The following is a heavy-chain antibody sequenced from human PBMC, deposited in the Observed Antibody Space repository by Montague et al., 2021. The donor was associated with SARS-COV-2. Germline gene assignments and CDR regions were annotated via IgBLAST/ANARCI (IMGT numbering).Heavy chain of an antibody. Sequence: SETLSLTCAVYGWSFSGYYWTWIRQSPGKGLEWIGEINHSGTTNXNFNPSLKSRVTISVDTSKIQFSLKLSSVTAADTGVYYCARWDPPTLTLIGLRGKSASDYWGQGTLVTVSS. J-gene: IGHJ4*02. CDR1: GWSFSGYY. V-gene: IGHV4-34*01. CDR3: ARWDPPTLTLIGLRGKSASDY. D-gene: IGHD2/OR15-2a*01. CDR2: INHSGTT.